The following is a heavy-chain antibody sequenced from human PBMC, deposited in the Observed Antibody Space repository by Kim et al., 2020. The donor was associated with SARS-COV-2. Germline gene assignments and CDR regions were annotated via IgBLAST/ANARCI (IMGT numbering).Heavy chain of an antibody. V-gene: IGHV1-69*04. CDR1: GGTFSSYA. J-gene: IGHJ5*02. CDR3: ASSYRHPHYGGNFWFDP. Sequence: SVKVSCKASGGTFSSYAISWVRQAPGQGLEWMGRIIPILGIANYAQKFQGRVTITADKSTSTAYMELSSLRSEDTAVYYCASSYRHPHYGGNFWFDPWGQGTLVTVSS. D-gene: IGHD4-17*01. CDR2: IIPILGIA.